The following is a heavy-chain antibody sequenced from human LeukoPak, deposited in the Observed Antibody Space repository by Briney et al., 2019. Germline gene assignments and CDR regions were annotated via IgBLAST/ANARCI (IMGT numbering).Heavy chain of an antibody. CDR2: IKQDGSVQ. CDR3: ARKWAVAGSSYFDY. Sequence: GGSLRLSCTASAFTFSNYWMSWVRQAPGKGLEWVANIKQDGSVQYYVDSVKGRFTISRDNAKNSLYLQMNSLRAEDTAVYYCARKWAVAGSSYFDYWGQGTLVTVSS. V-gene: IGHV3-7*03. CDR1: AFTFSNYW. D-gene: IGHD6-19*01. J-gene: IGHJ4*02.